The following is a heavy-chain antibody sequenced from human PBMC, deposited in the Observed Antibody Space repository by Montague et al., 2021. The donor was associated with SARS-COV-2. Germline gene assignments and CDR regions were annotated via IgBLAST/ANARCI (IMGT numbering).Heavy chain of an antibody. J-gene: IGHJ4*02. CDR2: TYYMSRKSN. Sequence: CAISGDSVGIDRPTWSWERHSPSIRLEWLGMTYYMSRKSNDYAVSVRSRIIINPDTSTNQFSLQLTSVTPEDTVVYFCARERWAVGVSFDYWGQGTLVTVSS. V-gene: IGHV6-1*01. CDR1: GDSVGIDRPT. D-gene: IGHD1-26*01. CDR3: ARERWAVGVSFDY.